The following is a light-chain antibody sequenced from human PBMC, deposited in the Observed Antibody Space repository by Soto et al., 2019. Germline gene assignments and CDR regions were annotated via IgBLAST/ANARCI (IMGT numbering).Light chain of an antibody. CDR2: STS. J-gene: IGKJ1*01. CDR1: QSLSVSY. V-gene: IGKV3-20*01. Sequence: EIVLTQSPGTLSLSPGDRATLSCRASQSLSVSYIAWYQQKPCQAPRLLIYSTSTRAAGIPDRFTGRGSGTHFTLAISRLEPEDFDVYYYHQFGDSPQTFGQGTTVEV. CDR3: HQFGDSPQT.